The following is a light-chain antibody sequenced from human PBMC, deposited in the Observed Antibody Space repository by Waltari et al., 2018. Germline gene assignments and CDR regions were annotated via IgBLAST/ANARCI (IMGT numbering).Light chain of an antibody. Sequence: DIQMTQSPSSLSASVGDRVTITCRASQSISSYLNWYQQKPGKAPKLLIYAASSLQSGVRSRFSGTGSGTDFTLTISSLQPEDFATYFCQQSYSTWTFGQGTKVEIK. CDR1: QSISSY. J-gene: IGKJ1*01. CDR2: AAS. V-gene: IGKV1-39*01. CDR3: QQSYSTWT.